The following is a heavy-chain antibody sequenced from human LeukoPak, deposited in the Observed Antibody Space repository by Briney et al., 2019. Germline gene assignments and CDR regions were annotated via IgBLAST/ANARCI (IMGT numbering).Heavy chain of an antibody. CDR1: GFTFSSYS. CDR3: ARDTSEVTTSRDFDY. Sequence: GGSLRLSCAASGFTFSSYSMNWVRQAPGKGLEWVSSISSSSSYIYYADSVKGRFTISRDNAKNSLYPQMNSLRAEDTAVYYCARDTSEVTTSRDFDYWGQGTLVTVSS. CDR2: ISSSSSYI. V-gene: IGHV3-21*01. J-gene: IGHJ4*02. D-gene: IGHD4-17*01.